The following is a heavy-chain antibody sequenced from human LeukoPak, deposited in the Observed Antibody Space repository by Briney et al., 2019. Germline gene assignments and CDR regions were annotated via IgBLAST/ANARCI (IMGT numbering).Heavy chain of an antibody. CDR2: IYPGDSDT. CDR1: GYSFTSYW. J-gene: IGHJ4*02. V-gene: IGHV5-51*01. CDR3: AGTGYSSSWGFDY. Sequence: GESLKISCKGSGYSFTSYWIGWVRPMPGKGLEWMGIIYPGDSDTRYSPSLQGQVTISADKSISTAYLQWSSLKASDTAMYYCAGTGYSSSWGFDYWGQGTLVTVSS. D-gene: IGHD6-13*01.